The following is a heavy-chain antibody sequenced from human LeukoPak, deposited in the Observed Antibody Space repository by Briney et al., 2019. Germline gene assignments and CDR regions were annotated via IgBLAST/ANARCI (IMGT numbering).Heavy chain of an antibody. Sequence: ASVKVSCKASGYTFTGYYMHWVRQAPGQGLEWMGWINPNSGGTNYAQKFQGWDTMTRDTSISTAYMELSRLRSDDTAVYYCAISDSMVRGVKENAFDIWGQGTMVTVSS. V-gene: IGHV1-2*04. J-gene: IGHJ3*02. CDR3: AISDSMVRGVKENAFDI. CDR1: GYTFTGYY. D-gene: IGHD3-10*01. CDR2: INPNSGGT.